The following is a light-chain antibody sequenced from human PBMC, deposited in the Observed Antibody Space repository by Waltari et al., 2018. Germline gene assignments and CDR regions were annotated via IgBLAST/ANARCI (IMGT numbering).Light chain of an antibody. Sequence: EIVLTQSPGTLSLSPGERVTLSCRASESVTKYVAWYQHKPGQAPRLLIYGASTRVIGIPDRISGSGSGTDFTLTITRLEPEDFAMYYCQQYVSSPKTFGPGTKVEIK. J-gene: IGKJ1*01. V-gene: IGKV3-20*01. CDR2: GAS. CDR1: ESVTKY. CDR3: QQYVSSPKT.